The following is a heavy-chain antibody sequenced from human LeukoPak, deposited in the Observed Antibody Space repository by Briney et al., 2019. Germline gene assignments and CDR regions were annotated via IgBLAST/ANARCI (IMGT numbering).Heavy chain of an antibody. V-gene: IGHV4-59*01. CDR1: GGSISSYY. CDR3: ARVGTMVRGVIRYYGMDV. Sequence: SETLSLTCTVSGGSISSYYWSWIRQPPGKGLEGMGYIYYSGSTNYNPSLKSRVTISVDTSKNQFSLKLSSVPAADTAVYYCARVGTMVRGVIRYYGMDVWGQGTTVTVSS. D-gene: IGHD3-10*01. J-gene: IGHJ6*02. CDR2: IYYSGST.